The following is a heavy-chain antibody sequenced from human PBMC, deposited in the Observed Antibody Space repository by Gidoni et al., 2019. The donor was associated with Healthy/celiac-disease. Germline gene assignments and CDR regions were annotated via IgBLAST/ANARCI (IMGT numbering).Heavy chain of an antibody. J-gene: IGHJ4*02. CDR1: GGSISSGGYY. V-gene: IGHV4-31*03. CDR2: IYYSGST. CDR3: AGEGYYGSGRLDY. Sequence: QVQLQESGPGLVKPSQTLSLTCTLSGGSISSGGYYWSWIRQHPGKGLEWIWYIYYSGSTLYTPSLKRRGTISVDTSKNQFSLKLSSVTAADTAVYYCAGEGYYGSGRLDYWGQGTLVTVSA. D-gene: IGHD3-10*01.